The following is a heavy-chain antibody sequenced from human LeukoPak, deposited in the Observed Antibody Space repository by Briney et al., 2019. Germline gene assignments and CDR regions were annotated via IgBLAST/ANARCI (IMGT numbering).Heavy chain of an antibody. D-gene: IGHD3-3*01. V-gene: IGHV3-30-3*01. CDR3: ARDYDFWSGYHGAPVYYMDV. CDR1: GFTFSSYA. J-gene: IGHJ6*03. Sequence: GGSLRLSCAASGFTFSSYAMHWVRQAPGKGLEWVAVISYDGSNKYYADSVKGRFTISRDNSKNTLYLQMNSLRAEDTAVYYCARDYDFWSGYHGAPVYYMDVWGKGTTVTVSS. CDR2: ISYDGSNK.